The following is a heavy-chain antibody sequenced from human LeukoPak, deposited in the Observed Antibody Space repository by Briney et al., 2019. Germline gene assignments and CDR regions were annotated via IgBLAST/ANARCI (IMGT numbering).Heavy chain of an antibody. V-gene: IGHV1-2*04. J-gene: IGHJ4*02. CDR1: GYTFTGYY. D-gene: IGHD6-19*01. Sequence: ASVKVSCKASGYTFTGYYMHWVRQAPGQGLEWMGWINPNSGGTNYAQKFQGWVTMTRDTSISTAYMELSRLRSDDTAVYYCARDSNIAVAGIDYWGQGTLVTVSS. CDR2: INPNSGGT. CDR3: ARDSNIAVAGIDY.